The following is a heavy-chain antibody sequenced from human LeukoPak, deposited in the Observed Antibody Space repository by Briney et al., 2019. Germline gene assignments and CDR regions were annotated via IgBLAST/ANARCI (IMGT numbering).Heavy chain of an antibody. CDR1: GFTFSNAW. D-gene: IGHD2-2*02. V-gene: IGHV3-15*01. J-gene: IGHJ6*02. CDR2: IKSKTDGGTT. Sequence: GGSLRLSCAASGFTFSNAWMSWVRQAPGKGLEWVGRIKSKTDGGTTDYAAPVKGRFTISRDDSKNTLYLQMNSLKTEDTAVYYCTTSVVPAAIFGLGTYYYYGMDVWGQGTTVTVSS. CDR3: TTSVVPAAIFGLGTYYYYGMDV.